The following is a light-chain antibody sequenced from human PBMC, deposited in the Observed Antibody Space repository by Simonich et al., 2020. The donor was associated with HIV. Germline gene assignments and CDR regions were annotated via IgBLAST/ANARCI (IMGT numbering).Light chain of an antibody. CDR2: AAS. CDR1: QASSSY. Sequence: DIQMTQSPSSLSASVGDRITITCRTSQASSSYLNWYQQKPGKAPKLLIYAASSLQSGVXSXXXDSXXGTDFTLXXSSLQPEDFATYFCQQFNSNPRTFGQGTRLEIK. J-gene: IGKJ5*01. CDR3: QQFNSNPRT. V-gene: IGKV1-39*01.